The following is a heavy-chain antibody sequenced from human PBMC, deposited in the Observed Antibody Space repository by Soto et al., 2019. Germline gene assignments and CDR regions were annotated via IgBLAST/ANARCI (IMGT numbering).Heavy chain of an antibody. Sequence: SVKVSCKASGGTFSSYAISWVRQAPGQGLEWMGGIIPIFGTASYAQKFQGRVTITADESTSTAYMELSSLRSEDTAVYYCARVKDRYSYGRKPYNWFDPWGQGTLVTVS. CDR1: GGTFSSYA. V-gene: IGHV1-69*13. D-gene: IGHD5-18*01. CDR2: IIPIFGTA. CDR3: ARVKDRYSYGRKPYNWFDP. J-gene: IGHJ5*02.